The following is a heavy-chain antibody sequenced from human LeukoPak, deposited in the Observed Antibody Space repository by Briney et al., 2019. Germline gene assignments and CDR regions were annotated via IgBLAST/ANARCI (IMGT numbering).Heavy chain of an antibody. CDR1: GFTFSSYS. CDR2: ISSSSSII. D-gene: IGHD6-13*01. V-gene: IGHV3-48*02. Sequence: PGGCLRLSCVASGFTFSSYSMNWVRQAPGKGLEWVSSISSSSSIIYYADSVKGRFTISRDNAKNSLVLQMTSLRDEDTGVYYCARDIGYSTSWGQGTLVTVSS. J-gene: IGHJ4*02. CDR3: ARDIGYSTS.